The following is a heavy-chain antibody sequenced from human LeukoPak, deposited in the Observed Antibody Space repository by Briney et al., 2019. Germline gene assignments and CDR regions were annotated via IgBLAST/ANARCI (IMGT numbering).Heavy chain of an antibody. J-gene: IGHJ4*02. D-gene: IGHD2/OR15-2a*01. CDR3: ARGNTRGSHCYDY. CDR1: GFTFSSYA. Sequence: GGSLRLSCAASGFTFSSYAMHWVRQAPGKGLEWVAVISYDGSNKYYADSVKGRFTISRDNSKNTLYLQMNSLRAEDTAVYYCARGNTRGSHCYDYWGQGTLVTVSS. CDR2: ISYDGSNK. V-gene: IGHV3-30*14.